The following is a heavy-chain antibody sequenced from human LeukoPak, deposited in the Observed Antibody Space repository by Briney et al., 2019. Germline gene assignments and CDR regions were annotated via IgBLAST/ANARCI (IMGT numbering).Heavy chain of an antibody. CDR3: ARVGDSSGYSVLDS. D-gene: IGHD3-22*01. CDR1: GGSISGYY. J-gene: IGHJ4*02. V-gene: IGHV4-59*01. Sequence: PSETLSLTCTVSGGSISGYYWSWIRRPPGKGLEWIGHIYYGGSADYNASLKSRATMFVDTSKNEFSLTLRSVTAADTAVYYCARVGDSSGYSVLDSWGQGTLVTVSS. CDR2: IYYGGSA.